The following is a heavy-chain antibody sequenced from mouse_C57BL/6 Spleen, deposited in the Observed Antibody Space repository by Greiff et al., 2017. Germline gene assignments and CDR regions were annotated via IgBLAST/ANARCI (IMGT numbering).Heavy chain of an antibody. D-gene: IGHD2-12*01. V-gene: IGHV1-26*01. CDR3: ARWGPYYSFPYYAMDY. CDR1: GYTFTDYY. CDR2: INPNNGGT. J-gene: IGHJ4*01. Sequence: VQLQQSGPELVKPGASVKISCKASGYTFTDYYMNWVKQSHGKSLEWIGDINPNNGGTSYNQKFKGKATLTVDKSSSTAYMELRSLTSEDSAVYYCARWGPYYSFPYYAMDYWGQGTSVTVSS.